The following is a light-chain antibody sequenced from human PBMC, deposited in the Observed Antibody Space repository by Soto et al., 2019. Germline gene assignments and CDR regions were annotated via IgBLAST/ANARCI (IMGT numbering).Light chain of an antibody. CDR1: SSNIGSNP. CDR2: HGN. V-gene: IGLV1-44*01. Sequence: QSVLTQPPSASGTPGQRVTISCSGSSSNIGSNPVNWYQQLPGAAPKLLIYHGNQRPSGVPDRFSGSKSATSASLAIGGLQSEDEADYFCAAWDDTLNGVVFGGGTKLTVL. CDR3: AAWDDTLNGVV. J-gene: IGLJ2*01.